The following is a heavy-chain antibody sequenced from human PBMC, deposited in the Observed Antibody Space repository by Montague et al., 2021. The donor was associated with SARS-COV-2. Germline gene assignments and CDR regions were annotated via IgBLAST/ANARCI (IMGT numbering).Heavy chain of an antibody. CDR3: VAFGGVIVTWFDP. CDR2: ISSSGSTI. CDR1: GFPFSSYE. J-gene: IGHJ5*02. V-gene: IGHV3-48*03. D-gene: IGHD3-16*02. Sequence: SLRLSCAASGFPFSSYEMNWVRQAPGKGLEWVSYISSSGSTIYYADSVKGRFTISRDNAKNSLYLQMNSLRAEDTAVYYCVAFGGVIVTWFDPWGQGTLVTVSS.